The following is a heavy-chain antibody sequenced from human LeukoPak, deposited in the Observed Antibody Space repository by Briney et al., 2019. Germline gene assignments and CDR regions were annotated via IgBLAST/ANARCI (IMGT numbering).Heavy chain of an antibody. CDR2: IYNGGNT. D-gene: IGHD1-26*01. CDR3: AAGPWELDF. Sequence: SETLSLTCTVSGVSINTYYASWIRQALGKGLEFIGFIYNGGNTNYNPSLKSRATISVDTSNNQFSLRLTSVTAADTAMYYCAAGPWELDFWGQGTLVTVSS. V-gene: IGHV4-4*09. CDR1: GVSINTYY. J-gene: IGHJ4*02.